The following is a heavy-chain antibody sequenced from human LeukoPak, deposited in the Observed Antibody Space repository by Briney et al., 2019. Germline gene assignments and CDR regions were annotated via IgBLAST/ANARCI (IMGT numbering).Heavy chain of an antibody. D-gene: IGHD1-26*01. V-gene: IGHV1-2*02. Sequence: ASVKVSCKASGYTFTGYYMHWVRQAPGQGLEWMGWINPNSGGTNYAQKFQGRVTMTRDTSISTAHMELSRLRSDDTAVYYCARDAWLVGATNLYYFDYWGQGTLVTVSS. J-gene: IGHJ4*02. CDR1: GYTFTGYY. CDR2: INPNSGGT. CDR3: ARDAWLVGATNLYYFDY.